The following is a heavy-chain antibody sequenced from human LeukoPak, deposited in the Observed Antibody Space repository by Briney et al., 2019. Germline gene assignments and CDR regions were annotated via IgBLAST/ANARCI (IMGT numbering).Heavy chain of an antibody. Sequence: GGSLRLSCAASGFTFSSYDMNWVRQAPGKGLEWVSFIRSSGDTVYYTDSVKGRFTISRDNAKNSLYLQMNSLRAEDTAVYYCARDTQFNSLDIWGQGTMVTVSS. CDR3: ARDTQFNSLDI. V-gene: IGHV3-48*03. D-gene: IGHD1-1*01. CDR1: GFTFSSYD. J-gene: IGHJ3*02. CDR2: IRSSGDTV.